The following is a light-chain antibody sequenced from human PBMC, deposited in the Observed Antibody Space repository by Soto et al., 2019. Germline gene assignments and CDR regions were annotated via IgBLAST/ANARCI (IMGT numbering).Light chain of an antibody. CDR2: STN. J-gene: IGLJ3*02. Sequence: QSVLTQPPSASGTPGQRVTISCSGSSSNIGSNAVNWYQQLPGTAPKLLIYSTNRRPSGVPDRFSASKSGTSASLAISGLQSEDEAEYDCAAWDGGLNGSNGVFGGGTKVTVL. V-gene: IGLV1-44*01. CDR3: AAWDGGLNGSNGV. CDR1: SSNIGSNA.